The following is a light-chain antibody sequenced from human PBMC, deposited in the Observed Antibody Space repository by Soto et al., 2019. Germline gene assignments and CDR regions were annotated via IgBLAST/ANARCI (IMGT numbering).Light chain of an antibody. CDR1: QSVRSN. Sequence: DIILSQSPETLSVSPGERVTLSCRASQSVRSNLAWYQQKPGQAPRPLIYEASTRATGVPTRFSGSGSGTDFTLTITSLQSEDVAVYFCHQYTEYLKVFGQGTKLEIK. CDR3: HQYTEYLKV. J-gene: IGKJ2*01. V-gene: IGKV3-15*01. CDR2: EAS.